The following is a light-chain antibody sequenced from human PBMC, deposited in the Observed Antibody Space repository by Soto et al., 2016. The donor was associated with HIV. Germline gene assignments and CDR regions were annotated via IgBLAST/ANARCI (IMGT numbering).Light chain of an antibody. CDR2: AAS. CDR3: QQSDTIPLT. CDR1: QSISSY. J-gene: IGKJ5*01. Sequence: DIQMTQSPSSLSASVGDRVTITCRASQSISSYLNWYQQKPGKAPRLLIYAASSLQVGVPSRFSGSRSRTGFSLTITSLQPDDFATYYCQQSDTIPLTFGQGTRLEIK. V-gene: IGKV1-39*01.